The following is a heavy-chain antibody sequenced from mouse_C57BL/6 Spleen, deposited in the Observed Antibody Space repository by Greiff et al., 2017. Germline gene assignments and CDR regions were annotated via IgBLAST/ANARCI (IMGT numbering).Heavy chain of an antibody. J-gene: IGHJ3*01. CDR1: GFTFSSYT. CDR3: ARLDSSDSWFAY. D-gene: IGHD3-2*02. Sequence: DVKLVESGGGLVKPGGSLKLSCAASGFTFSSYTMSWVRQTPEKRLEWVATISGGGGNTYYPDSVKGRFTISRDNAKNTLYLQMSSLRSEDTALYYCARLDSSDSWFAYWGQGTLVTVSA. CDR2: ISGGGGNT. V-gene: IGHV5-9*01.